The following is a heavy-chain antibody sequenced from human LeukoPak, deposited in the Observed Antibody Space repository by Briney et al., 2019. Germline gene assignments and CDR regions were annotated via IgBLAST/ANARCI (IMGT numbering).Heavy chain of an antibody. CDR2: IRYDGSNK. CDR3: ARTRVGRYCSGGSCYLFDP. V-gene: IGHV3-30*02. J-gene: IGHJ5*02. Sequence: GGSLRLSCAASGFTFSSYGMHWVRQAPGKGLEWVAFIRYDGSNKYYADSVKGRFTISRDNSKNTLYLQMNSLRAEDTAVYYCARTRVGRYCSGGSCYLFDPWGQGTLVTVSS. D-gene: IGHD2-15*01. CDR1: GFTFSSYG.